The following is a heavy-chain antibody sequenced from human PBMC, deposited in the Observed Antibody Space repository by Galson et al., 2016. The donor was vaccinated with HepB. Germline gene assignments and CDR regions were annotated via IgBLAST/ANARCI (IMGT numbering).Heavy chain of an antibody. D-gene: IGHD4-17*01. CDR3: ATYPSYGDYGGYYYGMDV. Sequence: SVKVSCKASGYSFTRYGITWVRQAPGQGLEWLGWISPYNGNANYAQKFQGRVTMTRDTSTSTAYMELRSLRYDDTAVYCCATYPSYGDYGGYYYGMDVRGQGTTVTVSS. J-gene: IGHJ6*02. CDR1: GYSFTRYG. V-gene: IGHV1-18*01. CDR2: ISPYNGNA.